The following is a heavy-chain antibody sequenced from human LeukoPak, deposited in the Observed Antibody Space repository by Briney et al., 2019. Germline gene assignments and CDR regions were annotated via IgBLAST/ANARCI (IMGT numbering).Heavy chain of an antibody. D-gene: IGHD3-9*01. V-gene: IGHV4-34*01. CDR2: INHSGST. CDR3: ARVVGWHYDILTGYYRTGRYYFDY. Sequence: SETLSLTCAVYGGSFSGYYWSWIRQPPGKGLEWIGEINHSGSTNYNPSLKSRVTISVDTSKNQFSLKLSFVTAADTAVYYCARVVGWHYDILTGYYRTGRYYFDYWGQGTLVTVSS. J-gene: IGHJ4*02. CDR1: GGSFSGYY.